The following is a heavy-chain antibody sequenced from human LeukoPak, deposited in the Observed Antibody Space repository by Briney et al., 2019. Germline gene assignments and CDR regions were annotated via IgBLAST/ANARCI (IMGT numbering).Heavy chain of an antibody. D-gene: IGHD6-6*01. Sequence: GGSLRLSCVASGFTFSSYGMDWVRQASGRGLEWISYISSSSSITSYAESVKGRFTISRDNAKSSLYLQMNSLRDDDTAVYYCARGGAARPDYWGLGTLVTVS. V-gene: IGHV3-48*02. J-gene: IGHJ4*02. CDR2: ISSSSSIT. CDR1: GFTFSSYG. CDR3: ARGGAARPDY.